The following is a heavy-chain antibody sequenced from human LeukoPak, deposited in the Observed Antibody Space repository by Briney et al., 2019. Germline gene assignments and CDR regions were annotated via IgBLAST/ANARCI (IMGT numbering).Heavy chain of an antibody. CDR2: INPSGGSA. Sequence: ASVKVSCKASGYTFSINNMHWVRQAPGQGLEWMGIINPSGGSASDAQKFQGRLTMTRDTSTSTLYMELSSLRSEDTAVYYCAREGVAATGLDYWGQGTLVTVSS. D-gene: IGHD6-13*01. CDR3: AREGVAATGLDY. V-gene: IGHV1-46*01. J-gene: IGHJ4*02. CDR1: GYTFSINN.